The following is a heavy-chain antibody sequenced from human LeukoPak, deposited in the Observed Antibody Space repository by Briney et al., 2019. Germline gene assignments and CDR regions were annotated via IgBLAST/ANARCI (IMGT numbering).Heavy chain of an antibody. CDR2: IIPIFGTA. CDR3: ARGSPLLSHYYGIDV. J-gene: IGHJ6*04. Sequence: SVKVSCKASGGTFSSYAVSWVRQAPGQGLEWMGGIIPIFGTANYAQKFQGRVTITADESTSTAYMELSSLRSEDTAVYYCARGSPLLSHYYGIDVWGKGTTVTVSS. V-gene: IGHV1-69*01. D-gene: IGHD2-8*02. CDR1: GGTFSSYA.